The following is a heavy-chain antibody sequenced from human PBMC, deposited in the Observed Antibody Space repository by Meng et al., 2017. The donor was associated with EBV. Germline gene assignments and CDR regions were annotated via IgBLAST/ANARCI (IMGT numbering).Heavy chain of an antibody. Sequence: QQVQDGGGVKKPGSSGEVSSRVSGGTFSSYSNSWWRQDPGQGVEWMGGIIPNCGTANYAQKFQGRVTITADESTSTAYMELSSLRSEDSAVYYCARAPDNLNDGPYYWGQGTLVTVSS. CDR3: ARAPDNLNDGPYY. J-gene: IGHJ4*02. CDR1: GGTFSSYS. CDR2: IIPNCGTA. D-gene: IGHD1-20*01. V-gene: IGHV1-69*12.